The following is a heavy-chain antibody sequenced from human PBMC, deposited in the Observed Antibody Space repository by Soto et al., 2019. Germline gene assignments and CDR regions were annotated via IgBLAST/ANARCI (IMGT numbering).Heavy chain of an antibody. CDR1: GYTFTSYY. D-gene: IGHD3-9*01. CDR2: INPSGGST. V-gene: IGHV1-46*01. Sequence: QVQLVQSGAEVKKPGASVKVSCKASGYTFTSYYMHWVRQAPGQGLEWMGIINPSGGSTSYAQKFQCRVTMTRDTSTSTVYMELSSLRSEDTAVYYCARDQKDLRYFDWLNYYYGMDVWGQGTTVTVSS. CDR3: ARDQKDLRYFDWLNYYYGMDV. J-gene: IGHJ6*02.